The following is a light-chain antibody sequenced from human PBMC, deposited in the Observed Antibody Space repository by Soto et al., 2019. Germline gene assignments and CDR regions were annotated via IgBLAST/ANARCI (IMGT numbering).Light chain of an antibody. CDR2: EVT. Sequence: QTVLTQPASVSGSPGQSITISCTGTSSDVGGYNYVSWYQHYLGKAPKLMIYEVTNRPSGVSNRFSGSKSGNTASLTISGLQAEDEADYYCSSYTSSGTLVFGTGTKVTVL. CDR3: SSYTSSGTLV. CDR1: SSDVGGYNY. J-gene: IGLJ1*01. V-gene: IGLV2-14*01.